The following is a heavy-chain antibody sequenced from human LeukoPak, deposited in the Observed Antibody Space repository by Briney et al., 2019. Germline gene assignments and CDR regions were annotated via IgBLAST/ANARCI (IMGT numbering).Heavy chain of an antibody. V-gene: IGHV3-7*01. D-gene: IGHD1-26*01. CDR3: ARDRLAGVGATPRPLYY. CDR2: IKQDGSEK. J-gene: IGHJ4*02. Sequence: GGSLRLSCAASGFTFSSYWMSWVRQAPGKGLEWVANIKQDGSEKYYVDSVKGRFTISRDNAKNSLYLQMNSLGAEDTAVYYCARDRLAGVGATPRPLYYWGQGTLVTVSS. CDR1: GFTFSSYW.